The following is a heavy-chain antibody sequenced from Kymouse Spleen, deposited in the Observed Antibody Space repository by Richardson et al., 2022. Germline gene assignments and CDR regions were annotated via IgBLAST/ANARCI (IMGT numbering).Heavy chain of an antibody. CDR2: IYYSGST. J-gene: IGHJ6*02. Sequence: QVQLQESGPGLVKPSETLSLTCTVSGGSVSSGSYYWSWIRQPPGKGLEWIGYIYYSGSTNYNPSLKSRVTISVDTSKNQFSLKLSSVTAADTAVYYCARDLGIAARDYYYYYGMDVWGQGTTVTVSS. D-gene: IGHD6-6*01. CDR1: GGSVSSGSYY. V-gene: IGHV4-61*01. CDR3: ARDLGIAARDYYYYYGMDV.